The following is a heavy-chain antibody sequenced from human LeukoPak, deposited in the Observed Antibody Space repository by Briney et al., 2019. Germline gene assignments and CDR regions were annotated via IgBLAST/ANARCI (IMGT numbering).Heavy chain of an antibody. CDR2: INPNSGGT. J-gene: IGHJ5*02. V-gene: IGHV1-2*02. Sequence: ASVKVSCKASGYTFTTYGITWVRQAPGQGLEWMGWINPNSGGTNYAQKFQGRVTMTRDTSISTAYMELSRLRSDDTAVYYCAREGDVVTTYNWFDPWGQGTLVTVSS. D-gene: IGHD2-21*02. CDR3: AREGDVVTTYNWFDP. CDR1: GYTFTTYG.